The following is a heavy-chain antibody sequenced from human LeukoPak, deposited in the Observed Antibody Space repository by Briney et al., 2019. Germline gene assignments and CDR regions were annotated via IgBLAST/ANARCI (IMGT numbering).Heavy chain of an antibody. J-gene: IGHJ4*02. D-gene: IGHD6-6*01. CDR2: IIPIFGTA. Sequence: ASVKVSCKASGGTFCSYAISWVRQAPGQGLEWMGRIIPIFGTANYAQKFQGRVTITTDESTSTAYMELSSLRSEDTAVYYGASSHGRIEYSSSDLFDYWGQGTLVTVSS. CDR3: ASSHGRIEYSSSDLFDY. CDR1: GGTFCSYA. V-gene: IGHV1-69*05.